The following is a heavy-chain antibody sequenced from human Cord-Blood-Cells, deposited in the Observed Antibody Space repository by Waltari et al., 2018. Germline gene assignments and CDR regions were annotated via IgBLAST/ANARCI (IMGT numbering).Heavy chain of an antibody. D-gene: IGHD3-10*01. J-gene: IGHJ4*02. CDR2: SYPGDSDT. CDR1: GSSFTSSW. CDR3: VRSITMVRGVHFDY. Sequence: EVQLVQSGAEVKKPGESLKISCKVSGSSFTSSWIGWVRAMPGKGLEWMGISYPGDSDTRYSPSFQGQVTISADKSISTAYLQWSSLKASDTAMYYCVRSITMVRGVHFDYWGQGTLVTVSS. V-gene: IGHV5-51*03.